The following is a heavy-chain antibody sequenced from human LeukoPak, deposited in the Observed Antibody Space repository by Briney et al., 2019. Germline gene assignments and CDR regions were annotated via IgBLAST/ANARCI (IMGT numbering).Heavy chain of an antibody. CDR2: ISWNSGSI. CDR1: GFTFDDYA. CDR3: ARVRSGWYKGIDY. V-gene: IGHV3-9*01. Sequence: PGGSLRLSCAASGFTFDDYAMHWVRQAPGKGLEWVSGISWNSGSIGYADSVKGRFTISRDNAKSSLYLQMNSLRSEDTALYYCARVRSGWYKGIDYWGQGTLVTVSS. J-gene: IGHJ4*02. D-gene: IGHD6-19*01.